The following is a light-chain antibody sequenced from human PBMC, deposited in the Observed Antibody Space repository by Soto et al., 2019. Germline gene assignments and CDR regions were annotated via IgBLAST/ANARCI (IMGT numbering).Light chain of an antibody. CDR1: QSVSSSY. CDR2: GAS. Sequence: EIVLTQSPGTLSLSPGERATLSCRASQSVSSSYLAWYQQKPGQAPRLLIYGASSRATGIPDRFSGSGSGIDFTLPIRRLEPEDFAVYYCQQYGSSPMSTFGQGTKVEIK. J-gene: IGKJ1*01. CDR3: QQYGSSPMST. V-gene: IGKV3-20*01.